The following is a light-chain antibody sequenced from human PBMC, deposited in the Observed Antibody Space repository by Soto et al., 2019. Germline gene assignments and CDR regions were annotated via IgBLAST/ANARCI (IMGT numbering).Light chain of an antibody. CDR3: HQYNDWPAGT. V-gene: IGKV3-15*01. CDR2: GAS. CDR1: QSVASN. Sequence: MVVTQSPATLSVSPGDRATLSSRASQSVASNLAWYQQQPGQAPRLLIFGASTRATGIPGRFRGSGSGTEFTLTISSLQSEDFAVYYCHQYNDWPAGTFGQGTKVEIK. J-gene: IGKJ1*01.